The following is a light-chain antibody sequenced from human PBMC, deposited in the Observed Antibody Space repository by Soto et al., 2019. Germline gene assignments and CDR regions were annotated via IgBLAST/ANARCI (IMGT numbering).Light chain of an antibody. Sequence: IVMTQSPATLSVSPGERVTLSCRASQSVSSNLAWYQQKPGQAPRLLIYGASTRATGIPARFSGSGSGTEFTLTISSLQSEDFAAYYCQQYNNWPVTFGQGTKVDIK. V-gene: IGKV3-15*01. CDR3: QQYNNWPVT. CDR1: QSVSSN. CDR2: GAS. J-gene: IGKJ1*01.